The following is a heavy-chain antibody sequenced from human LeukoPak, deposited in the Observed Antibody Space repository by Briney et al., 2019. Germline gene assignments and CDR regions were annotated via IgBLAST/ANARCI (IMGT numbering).Heavy chain of an antibody. D-gene: IGHD3-10*01. CDR3: AKVWAHDGSGNPYWHFDL. V-gene: IGHV3-23*01. CDR1: GFTFSSYA. J-gene: IGHJ2*01. CDR2: IRASGGTA. Sequence: GGSLRLSCSASGFTFSSYAMSWVRQAPGKGLEWVSAIRASGGTAYYADSVKGRFTISGDNSKNTLYLQMNSLRAEDTAVYYCAKVWAHDGSGNPYWHFDLWGRGTLVTVSS.